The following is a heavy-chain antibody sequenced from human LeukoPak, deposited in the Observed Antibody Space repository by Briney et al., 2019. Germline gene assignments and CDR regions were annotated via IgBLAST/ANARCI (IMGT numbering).Heavy chain of an antibody. Sequence: HAGGSLRLSCAASGFTFSSYGMHWVRQAPGKGLEWVAVISYDGSNKYYADSVKGRFIISRDNSKNTLYLQMSSLRAEDTAVYYCAKDHRFSGWLPSADDAFDIWGQGTMVTVSS. CDR1: GFTFSSYG. J-gene: IGHJ3*02. V-gene: IGHV3-30*18. CDR3: AKDHRFSGWLPSADDAFDI. CDR2: ISYDGSNK. D-gene: IGHD6-19*01.